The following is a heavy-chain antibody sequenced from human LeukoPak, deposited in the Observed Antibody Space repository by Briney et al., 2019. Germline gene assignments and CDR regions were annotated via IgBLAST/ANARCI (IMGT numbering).Heavy chain of an antibody. CDR1: GYTLTELS. Sequence: GASVKVSCKVSGYTLTELSMHRVRQAPGKGLEWMGGFDPEDGETIYAQKFQGRVTMTEDTSTDTAYMELSSLRSEDTAVYYCATAADILTGYYDFDYWGQGTLVTVSS. CDR3: ATAADILTGYYDFDY. CDR2: FDPEDGET. J-gene: IGHJ4*02. D-gene: IGHD3-9*01. V-gene: IGHV1-24*01.